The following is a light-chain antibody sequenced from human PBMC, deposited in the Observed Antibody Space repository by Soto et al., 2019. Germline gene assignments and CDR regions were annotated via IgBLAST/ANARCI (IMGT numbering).Light chain of an antibody. V-gene: IGKV1-12*01. CDR2: AAS. CDR3: QQANSFPLT. Sequence: DIQMTQSPSSVSASVGDRVTITCRASQGISSWVAWYEQKPGKAPKLLIYAASSLHTAVPSRFSGSGSGTDFTLTISSLQPEDFAIYYCQQANSFPLTFGGGTKVDIK. CDR1: QGISSW. J-gene: IGKJ4*01.